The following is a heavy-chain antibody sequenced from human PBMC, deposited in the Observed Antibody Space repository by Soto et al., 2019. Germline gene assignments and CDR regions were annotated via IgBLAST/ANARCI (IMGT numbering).Heavy chain of an antibody. CDR2: ISYDGSNK. CDR1: GFTFSSYA. CDR3: ASESEDLTSNFDY. J-gene: IGHJ4*02. Sequence: PGGSLRLSCAASGFTFSSYAMHWVRQAPGKGLEWVAVISYDGSNKYYVDSVKGRFTISRDNSKNTLYLQMNSLRAEDTAVYYCASESEDLTSNFDYWGQGPLVTVSS. V-gene: IGHV3-30-3*01.